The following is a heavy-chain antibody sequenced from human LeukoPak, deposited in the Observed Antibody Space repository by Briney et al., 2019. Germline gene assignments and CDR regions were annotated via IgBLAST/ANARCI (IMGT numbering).Heavy chain of an antibody. CDR3: ARDPLEWSEIAADRDDY. J-gene: IGHJ4*02. D-gene: IGHD3-3*01. V-gene: IGHV1-18*01. Sequence: GASVKVSCKASGYTFTSYGISWVRQAPGQGLEWMGWISAYNGNTNYAQKFQGRVTITADKSTSTAYMELSSLRSEDTAVYYCARDPLEWSEIAADRDDYWGQGTLVTVSS. CDR1: GYTFTSYG. CDR2: ISAYNGNT.